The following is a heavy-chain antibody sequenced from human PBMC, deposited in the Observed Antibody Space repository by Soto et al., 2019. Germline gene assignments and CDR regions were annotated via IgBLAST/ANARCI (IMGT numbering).Heavy chain of an antibody. CDR2: MNPNSGNT. V-gene: IGHV1-8*01. CDR1: GYTFTGYN. Sequence: GASVKVSCKASGYTFTGYNFTWGGQATEQGLEWMGWMNPNSGNTGYAQKFQGRVTMTRNTSISTAYMELSSLRSEDTAVYYCARGRAWPSKWSQVDGWFDPWGQGTLVTVSS. CDR3: ARGRAWPSKWSQVDGWFDP. D-gene: IGHD2-15*01. J-gene: IGHJ5*02.